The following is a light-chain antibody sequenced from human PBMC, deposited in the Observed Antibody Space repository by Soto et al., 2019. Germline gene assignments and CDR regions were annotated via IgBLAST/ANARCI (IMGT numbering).Light chain of an antibody. J-gene: IGLJ1*01. Sequence: QSVLTQPPSVSAAPGQRVTISCPGSSSNIGTTYVSWYQQLPGTVPKLLMYENNKRPSGIPDRFSGSKSATSATLDITGLQTGDEADYYCGAWDDSVGTYVFGTGTKLTVL. CDR1: SSNIGTTY. CDR3: GAWDDSVGTYV. V-gene: IGLV1-51*02. CDR2: ENN.